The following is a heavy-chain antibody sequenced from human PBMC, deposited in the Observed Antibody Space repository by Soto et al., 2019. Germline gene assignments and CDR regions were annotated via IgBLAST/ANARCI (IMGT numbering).Heavy chain of an antibody. Sequence: EVQLVESGGGLVKPGGSLRLSCAASGFTFSSYSMNWVRQAPGKGLEWVSSISSSSSYIYYADSVKGRFTISRDNAKNSLYLQMNSLRAEDTAVYYCARQVAAAGDGNFDYWGQGTLVTVSS. J-gene: IGHJ4*02. CDR2: ISSSSSYI. D-gene: IGHD6-13*01. CDR3: ARQVAAAGDGNFDY. V-gene: IGHV3-21*01. CDR1: GFTFSSYS.